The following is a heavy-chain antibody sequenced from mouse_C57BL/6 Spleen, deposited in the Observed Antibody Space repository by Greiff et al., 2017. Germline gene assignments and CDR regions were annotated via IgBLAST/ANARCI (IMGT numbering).Heavy chain of an antibody. CDR1: GYTFTSYW. V-gene: IGHV1-52*01. D-gene: IGHD2-3*01. J-gene: IGHJ4*01. Sequence: QVQLQQPGAELVRPGSSVKLSCKASGYTFTSYWMHWVKQRPIQGLEWIGNIDPSDSETHYNQKFKDKATLTVDKSSSTAYMQLSSLTSEDSAVYYCARYPIYDGYLYAMDYWGQGTSVTVSS. CDR3: ARYPIYDGYLYAMDY. CDR2: IDPSDSET.